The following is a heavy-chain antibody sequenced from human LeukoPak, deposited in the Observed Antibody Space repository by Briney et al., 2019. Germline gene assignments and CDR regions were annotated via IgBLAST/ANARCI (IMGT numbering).Heavy chain of an antibody. V-gene: IGHV1-8*01. CDR3: ARGPGIAVAGHLFQH. CDR1: GYTLTSYD. D-gene: IGHD6-19*01. Sequence: ASVKVSCKASGYTLTSYDINWVRQATGQGLEWMGWMNPNSGNTGYAQKLQGRVTMTRNTSISTAYMELSSLRSEDTAVYYCARGPGIAVAGHLFQHWGQGTLVTVSS. J-gene: IGHJ1*01. CDR2: MNPNSGNT.